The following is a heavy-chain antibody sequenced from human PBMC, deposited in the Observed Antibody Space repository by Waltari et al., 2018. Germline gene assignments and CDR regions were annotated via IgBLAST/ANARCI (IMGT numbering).Heavy chain of an antibody. CDR3: ARGRSGSYFRYFDY. CDR2: ISSSGSPI. J-gene: IGHJ4*02. D-gene: IGHD1-26*01. Sequence: EVQLVESGGGLVQPGGSLSLSCAGSGFPCSSYEMNWVRQSRGKGLEWVSYISSSGSPIYYANSVKGRFTISRDNAKNSLYLQMNSLRAEDTAVYYCARGRSGSYFRYFDYWGQGALVTVSS. CDR1: GFPCSSYE. V-gene: IGHV3-48*03.